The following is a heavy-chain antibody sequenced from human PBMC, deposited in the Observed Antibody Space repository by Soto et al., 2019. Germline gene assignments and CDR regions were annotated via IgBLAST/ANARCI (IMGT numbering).Heavy chain of an antibody. CDR2: INHSGST. J-gene: IGHJ4*02. D-gene: IGHD6-13*01. CDR3: ARGKRVRYSSSWYHDY. CDR1: GGSFSGYY. V-gene: IGHV4-34*01. Sequence: PSETLSLTXAVYGGSFSGYYWSWIRQPPGKGLEWIGEINHSGSTNYNPPLKSRVTISVDTSKNQFSLKLSSVTAADTAVYYCARGKRVRYSSSWYHDYWGQGTLVTVSS.